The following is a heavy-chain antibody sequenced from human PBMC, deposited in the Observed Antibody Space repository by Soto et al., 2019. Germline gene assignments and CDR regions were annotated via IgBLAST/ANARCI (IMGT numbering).Heavy chain of an antibody. CDR1: GYTFTSYA. Sequence: ASVKVSCKASGYTFTSYAISWVRQAPGQGLEWMGWISAYNGNTNYAQKLQGRVTMTTDTSASTAYMELRSLRSEDTAVYYCARGLYDFWSGYYTGGAYYYGMDVWGQETTVTVSS. V-gene: IGHV1-18*01. J-gene: IGHJ6*02. CDR3: ARGLYDFWSGYYTGGAYYYGMDV. D-gene: IGHD3-3*01. CDR2: ISAYNGNT.